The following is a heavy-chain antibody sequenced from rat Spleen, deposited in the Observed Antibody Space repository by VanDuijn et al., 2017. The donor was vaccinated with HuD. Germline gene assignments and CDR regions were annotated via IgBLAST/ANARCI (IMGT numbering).Heavy chain of an antibody. CDR1: GFSLISYS. D-gene: IGHD1-11*01. Sequence: QVQLKESGPGLVQPSQTLSLTCTVSGFSLISYSVHWVRQPPGKGLEWMGVIWGNGDKNYTSAPKSRLSISRDSSKNQVFLKLSSTQTNDTGTYYCTTATECPYVMDAWGQGSSVTVSS. CDR2: IWGNGDK. CDR3: TTATECPYVMDA. V-gene: IGHV2-13*01. J-gene: IGHJ4*01.